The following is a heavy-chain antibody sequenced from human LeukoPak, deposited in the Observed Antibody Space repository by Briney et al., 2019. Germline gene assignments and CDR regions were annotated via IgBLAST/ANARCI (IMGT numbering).Heavy chain of an antibody. D-gene: IGHD6-19*01. Sequence: PSETLSLTCTVSGGSISSSSYYWGWIRQPPGKGLEWFGSIYYSGSTYYNPSLKSRVTISVDTSKNQFSLKLSSVTAADAAVYYCARRQVRSSGAVSPWGQGTLVTVSS. CDR1: GGSISSSSYY. CDR3: ARRQVRSSGAVSP. V-gene: IGHV4-39*01. CDR2: IYYSGST. J-gene: IGHJ5*02.